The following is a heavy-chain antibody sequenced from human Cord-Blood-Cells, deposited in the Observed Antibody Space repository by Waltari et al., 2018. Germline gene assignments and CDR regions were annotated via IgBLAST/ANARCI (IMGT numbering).Heavy chain of an antibody. CDR1: GGTYRSYA. V-gene: IGHV1-69*01. J-gene: IGHJ4*02. CDR2: IIPILGTA. Sequence: QVQLEQSGAEVTKPGYSVKVACKAPGGTYRSYAISWVRQAPGQGLEWRGGIIPILGTANYAQKYQGRVTITADESTSTAYMELSSLRSEDTAVYYCARSFTVTTYYFDYWGQGTLVTVSS. D-gene: IGHD4-17*01. CDR3: ARSFTVTTYYFDY.